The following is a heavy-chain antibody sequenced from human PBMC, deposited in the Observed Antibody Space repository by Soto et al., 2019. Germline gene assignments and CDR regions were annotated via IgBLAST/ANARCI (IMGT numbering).Heavy chain of an antibody. CDR1: GFTFDDYA. CDR3: AKGLPNLYYYGMDV. CDR2: ISWNSGSI. Sequence: GGSLRLSCAASGFTFDDYAMHWVRQAPGKGLEWVSGISWNSGSIGYADSVKGRFTISRDNAKNSLYLQMNSLRAEDTALYYCAKGLPNLYYYGMDVWGQGTTVTVSS. V-gene: IGHV3-9*01. D-gene: IGHD4-17*01. J-gene: IGHJ6*02.